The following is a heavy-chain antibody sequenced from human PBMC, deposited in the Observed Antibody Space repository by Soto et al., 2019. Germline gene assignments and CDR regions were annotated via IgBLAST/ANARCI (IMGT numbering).Heavy chain of an antibody. CDR1: GFTFSSYG. V-gene: IGHV3-30*18. CDR2: ISYDGSNK. D-gene: IGHD2-2*01. J-gene: IGHJ6*02. CDR3: AKNDENHRLPAALQKIHYSGMDV. Sequence: QVQLVESGGGVVQPGRSLRLSCAASGFTFSSYGMHWVRQAPVKGLEWVAVISYDGSNKYYAYSVKGRFTISRDNSKPTLYLQMTSLRAEDPAVYYCAKNDENHRLPAALQKIHYSGMDVWGQGTTVTVSS.